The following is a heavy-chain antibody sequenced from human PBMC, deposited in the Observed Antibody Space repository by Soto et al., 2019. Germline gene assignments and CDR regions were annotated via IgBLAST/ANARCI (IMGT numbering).Heavy chain of an antibody. CDR1: GGSISSGGYS. D-gene: IGHD1-1*01. Sequence: SETLSLTCAVSGGSISSGGYSWNWIRQPPGKGLEWIGYIYHSGSTLYIPSLKSRVTISVDKSKNQFSLKLTSVTAADTAVYYCARDQLEGNWFDPWGQGTLVTVSS. CDR3: ARDQLEGNWFDP. CDR2: IYHSGST. J-gene: IGHJ5*02. V-gene: IGHV4-30-2*01.